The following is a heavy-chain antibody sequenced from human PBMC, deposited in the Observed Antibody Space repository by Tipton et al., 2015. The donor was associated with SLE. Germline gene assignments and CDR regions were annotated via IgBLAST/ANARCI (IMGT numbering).Heavy chain of an antibody. CDR2: IYHTENT. J-gene: IGHJ3*01. V-gene: IGHV4-4*01. CDR3: TMDYAGNHRAFDV. Sequence: SLRLSCVVSGGSISSNNWWTWVRQPPGKGLEWIGEIYHTENTNYNPSLKSRVSISVDKSKNQFSLKLNSVTAADTAVYFCTMDYAGNHRAFDVWGQGTVVIVSS. CDR1: GGSISSNNW. D-gene: IGHD4-23*01.